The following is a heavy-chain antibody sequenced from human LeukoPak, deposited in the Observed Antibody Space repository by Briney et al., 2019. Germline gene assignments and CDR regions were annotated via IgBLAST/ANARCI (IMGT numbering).Heavy chain of an antibody. CDR2: ISYDGSNK. CDR1: GFTFSSYA. Sequence: GGSLRLSCAASGFTFSSYAMHWVRQAPGNGLEWVAVISYDGSNKYYADSVKGRFTISRDNDKNTMYLQMNSLRAEDTAVYYCARGGNTIFGVVTNNWFDPWGQGTLVTVSS. V-gene: IGHV3-30-3*01. D-gene: IGHD3-3*01. CDR3: ARGGNTIFGVVTNNWFDP. J-gene: IGHJ5*02.